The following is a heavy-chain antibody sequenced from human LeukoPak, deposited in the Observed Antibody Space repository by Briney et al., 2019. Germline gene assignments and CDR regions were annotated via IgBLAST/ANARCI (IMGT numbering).Heavy chain of an antibody. V-gene: IGHV4-59*01. Sequence: SETLSLTCTVSGGSISSYYWSWIRQPPGKGLEWIGYIYYSGSTNYNPSLKSRVTISVDTSKNQFFLKLSSVTAADTAVYYCARDRRSYYYGMDVWGQGTTVTVSS. CDR1: GGSISSYY. CDR2: IYYSGST. D-gene: IGHD3-16*01. CDR3: ARDRRSYYYGMDV. J-gene: IGHJ6*02.